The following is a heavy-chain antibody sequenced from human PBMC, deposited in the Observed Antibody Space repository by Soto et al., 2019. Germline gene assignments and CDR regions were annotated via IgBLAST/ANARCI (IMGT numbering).Heavy chain of an antibody. CDR3: ARSVPKTGYSSSWYENWFDP. D-gene: IGHD6-13*01. V-gene: IGHV4-59*01. CDR1: GGCINDSY. Sequence: KLSETLSLTCTVSGGCINDSYWNWIRKPPGTGLDWLVYIYYSGSTNNSPALKSRVTISVGTSKNQFNLNVASVTATDTALYYCARSVPKTGYSSSWYENWFDPWGHGSLVTVS. J-gene: IGHJ5*02. CDR2: IYYSGST.